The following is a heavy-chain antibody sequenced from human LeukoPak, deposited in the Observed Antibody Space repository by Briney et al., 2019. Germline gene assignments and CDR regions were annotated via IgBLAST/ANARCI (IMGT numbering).Heavy chain of an antibody. CDR2: IYTSGST. D-gene: IGHD6-13*01. Sequence: SETLSLTCAVSGGSISSGSYYWSWIRQPAGKGLEWIGRIYTSGSTNYNPSLKSRVTISVDTSKNQFSLKLSSVTAADTAVYYCARDRGIAGLRRYINWFDPWGQGTLVTVSS. CDR1: GGSISSGSYY. CDR3: ARDRGIAGLRRYINWFDP. J-gene: IGHJ5*02. V-gene: IGHV4-61*02.